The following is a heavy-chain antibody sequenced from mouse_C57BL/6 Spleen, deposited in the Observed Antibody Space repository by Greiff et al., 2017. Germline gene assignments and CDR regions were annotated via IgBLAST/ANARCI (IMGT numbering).Heavy chain of an antibody. CDR2: ISYDGSN. Sequence: EVQLVESGPGLVKPSQFLSLTCSVTGYSITSGYYWNWIRQFPGNKLEWTGYISYDGSNNYNPSLKNRISITLDTSKNQFFLKLNSVTTEDTATYYCAREAPYYYGSSPWGQGTTLTVSS. D-gene: IGHD1-1*01. CDR3: AREAPYYYGSSP. J-gene: IGHJ2*01. CDR1: GYSITSGYY. V-gene: IGHV3-6*01.